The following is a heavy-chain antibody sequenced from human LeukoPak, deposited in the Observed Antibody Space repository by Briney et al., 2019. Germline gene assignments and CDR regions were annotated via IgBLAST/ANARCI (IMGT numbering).Heavy chain of an antibody. CDR2: IYTSGST. D-gene: IGHD1-26*01. Sequence: SETLSLTCTVSGGSISSYYWSWIRQPAGKGLEWIGRIYTSGSTNYNPSLKSRVTISVDKSKNQFSLKLSSVTAADTAVYYCARERNSGSYEYYYYYMDVWGKATAVTVSS. V-gene: IGHV4-4*07. CDR3: ARERNSGSYEYYYYYMDV. CDR1: GGSISSYY. J-gene: IGHJ6*03.